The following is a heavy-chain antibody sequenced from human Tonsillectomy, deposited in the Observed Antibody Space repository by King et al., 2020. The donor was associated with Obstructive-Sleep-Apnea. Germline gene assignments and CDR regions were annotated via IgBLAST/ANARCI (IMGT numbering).Heavy chain of an antibody. CDR2: ISYDGSNK. V-gene: IGHV3-30-3*01. D-gene: IGHD2-2*01. Sequence: VQLVESGGGVVQPGRSLRLSCAASGFTFSSYAMHWVRQAPGKGLEWVAVISYDGSNKYYADSVKGRFTISRDNSKNTLYLQMNSLRAEDTAVYYCARVSNVVVYNYFDYWGQGTLVTVSS. CDR1: GFTFSSYA. CDR3: ARVSNVVVYNYFDY. J-gene: IGHJ4*02.